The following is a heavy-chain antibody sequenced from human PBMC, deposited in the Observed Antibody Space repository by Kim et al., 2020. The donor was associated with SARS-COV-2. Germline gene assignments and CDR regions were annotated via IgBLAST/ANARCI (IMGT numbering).Heavy chain of an antibody. CDR1: GLTFSNNA. D-gene: IGHD3-10*01. CDR2: ISGSGDKT. CDR3: AKVEGWVRGVIIGGFDY. Sequence: GGSLRLSCATSGLTFSNNAMTWVRQAPGKGLEWVSAISGSGDKTYYADSVKGRFTISRDNSKNTMYLQMNSLRAEDTAVYYCAKVEGWVRGVIIGGFDYWGQGTLVTVSS. V-gene: IGHV3-23*01. J-gene: IGHJ4*02.